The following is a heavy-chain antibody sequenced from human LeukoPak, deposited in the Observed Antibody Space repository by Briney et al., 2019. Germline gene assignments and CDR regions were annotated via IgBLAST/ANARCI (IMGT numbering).Heavy chain of an antibody. CDR2: INLDGSEK. CDR3: ARDSPGSYYNV. V-gene: IGHV3-7*01. D-gene: IGHD3-10*01. Sequence: AGGSLRLSCAASGFSLSSYWMSWVRQAPGKGLEWVANINLDGSEKYYVDSVEGRFTISRDNAKNSLYLQMNSLRAEDTPVYYCARDSPGSYYNVWGQGTLVTVSS. CDR1: GFSLSSYW. J-gene: IGHJ4*02.